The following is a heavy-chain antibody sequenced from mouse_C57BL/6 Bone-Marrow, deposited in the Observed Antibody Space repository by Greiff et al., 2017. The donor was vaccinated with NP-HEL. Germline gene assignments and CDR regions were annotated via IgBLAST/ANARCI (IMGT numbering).Heavy chain of an antibody. CDR3: ARPLFYYDLDY. V-gene: IGHV1-42*01. CDR1: GYSLTGYY. J-gene: IGHJ2*01. D-gene: IGHD2-4*01. CDR2: INPSTGGT. Sequence: VQLQQSGPELVKPGASVKISCKASGYSLTGYYMNWVKQSPEKSLEWIGEINPSTGGTTYNQKFKAKATLTVDKSSSTAYMQLKSLTSEDSEVYYCARPLFYYDLDYWGQGTTLTVSS.